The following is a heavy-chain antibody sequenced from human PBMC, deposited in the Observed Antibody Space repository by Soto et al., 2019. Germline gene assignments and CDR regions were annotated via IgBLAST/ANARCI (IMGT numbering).Heavy chain of an antibody. Sequence: SETLSLTCPVSGGSISSYYSNWIRQPPGKGLEWIGYIYYSGSTNYNPSLKSRVTISVDTSKNQFSLKLSSVTAADTAVYYCARHHDSWGQGTLVTVSS. CDR3: ARHHDS. J-gene: IGHJ4*02. V-gene: IGHV4-59*08. CDR1: GGSISSYY. CDR2: IYYSGST.